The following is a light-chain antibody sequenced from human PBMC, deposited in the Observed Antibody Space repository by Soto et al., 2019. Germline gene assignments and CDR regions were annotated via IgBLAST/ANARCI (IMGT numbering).Light chain of an antibody. V-gene: IGKV1-5*03. Sequence: DIQMTQSPSTLSASVGDRITITCRASQSTSNWLTWYQQKPGKAPKVLIYKASTLESGVPSRFSGSGSGTEFTLTISSLQPDDCATDYCQQDKTNWSFGQGTKVEIK. CDR2: KAS. CDR1: QSTSNW. J-gene: IGKJ1*01. CDR3: QQDKTNWS.